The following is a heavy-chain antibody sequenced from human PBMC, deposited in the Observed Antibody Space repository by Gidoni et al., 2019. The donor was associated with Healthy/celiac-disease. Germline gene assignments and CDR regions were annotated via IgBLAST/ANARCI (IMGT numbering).Heavy chain of an antibody. CDR2: IYYSGST. J-gene: IGHJ6*03. Sequence: QVQLQESGPGLVKPSETLSLTCTVSGGSVSSGSYYWSWIRQPPGKGLEWIGYIYYSGSTNYNPSLKSRVTISVDTSKNQFSLKLSSVTAADTAVYYCARALTGYYGVTYYYYMDVWGKGTTVTVSS. CDR1: GGSVSSGSYY. CDR3: ARALTGYYGVTYYYYMDV. V-gene: IGHV4-61*01. D-gene: IGHD3-9*01.